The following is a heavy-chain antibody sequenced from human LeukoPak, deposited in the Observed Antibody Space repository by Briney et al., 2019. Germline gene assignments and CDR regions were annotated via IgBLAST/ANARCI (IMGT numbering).Heavy chain of an antibody. D-gene: IGHD5-18*01. CDR3: ARDLGYSYGFGY. CDR2: ISSRSNYK. V-gene: IGHV3-21*01. CDR1: GLTFSSFS. J-gene: IGHJ4*02. Sequence: GGSLRLSCAASGLTFSSFSMNWVRQAPGRGLEWVSSISSRSNYKYYANSVKGRFTISRDNAKNSLYLQMNSLRAEDTAVYYCARDLGYSYGFGYWGQGALVTVSS.